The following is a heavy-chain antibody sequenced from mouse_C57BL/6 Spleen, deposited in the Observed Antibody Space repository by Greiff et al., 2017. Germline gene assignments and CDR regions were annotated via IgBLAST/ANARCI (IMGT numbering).Heavy chain of an antibody. CDR2: IYPGDGDT. CDR1: GYAFSSYW. J-gene: IGHJ4*01. CDR3: ARFLYEGYAMDY. V-gene: IGHV1-80*01. Sequence: QVQLKQSGAELVKPGASVKISCKASGYAFSSYWMNWVKQRPGKGLEWIGQIYPGDGDTNYNGKFKGKATLTADKSSSTAYMQLSSLTSEDSAVYFCARFLYEGYAMDYWGQGTSVTVAS. D-gene: IGHD2-12*01.